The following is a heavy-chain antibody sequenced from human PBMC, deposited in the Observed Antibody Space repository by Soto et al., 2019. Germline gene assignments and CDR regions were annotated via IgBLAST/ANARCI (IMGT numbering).Heavy chain of an antibody. CDR3: ARPQNYCRSSSCWGLRRFDP. D-gene: IGHD2-2*01. V-gene: IGHV3-11*01. Sequence: PGGSLRLSCAVSGFTFSDYYMSWIRQAPGKGLEWVSYISADVGTTYYADFVKGRFTISRDNRKNSLYLQMTSLRAEDTAVYYCARPQNYCRSSSCWGLRRFDPWGQGTQVTVSS. CDR2: ISADVGTT. CDR1: GFTFSDYY. J-gene: IGHJ5*02.